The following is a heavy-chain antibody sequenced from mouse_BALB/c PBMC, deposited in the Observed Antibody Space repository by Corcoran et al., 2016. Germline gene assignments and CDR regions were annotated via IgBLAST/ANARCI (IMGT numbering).Heavy chain of an antibody. CDR1: GFNIKDTY. V-gene: IGHV14-3*02. D-gene: IGHD2-4*01. CDR3: AGIYYDYDDAMDY. J-gene: IGHJ4*01. CDR2: IDPANGNT. Sequence: EVQLQQSGAELVKPGASVKLSCTASGFNIKDTYMHWVKQRPEQGLEWIGRIDPANGNTKYDPKFQGKATITADTSSNTAYLQLSSLTSEDTAVYYCAGIYYDYDDAMDYWGQGTSVTVSS.